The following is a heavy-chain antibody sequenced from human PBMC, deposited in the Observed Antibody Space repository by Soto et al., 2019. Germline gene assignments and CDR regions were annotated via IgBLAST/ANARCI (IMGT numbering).Heavy chain of an antibody. Sequence: QVQLVQSGAEVKKPGASVKVSCKASGYTFTSYYMHWVRQAPGQGLEWMGIINPSGGSTSYAQKFQGRVTMTRDTSTSTVYMELSSLRSEDTAVYYCARVLCGGDCRTGYYYYGMDVWGQGTTVTVSS. CDR1: GYTFTSYY. CDR3: ARVLCGGDCRTGYYYYGMDV. D-gene: IGHD2-21*02. CDR2: INPSGGST. J-gene: IGHJ6*02. V-gene: IGHV1-46*01.